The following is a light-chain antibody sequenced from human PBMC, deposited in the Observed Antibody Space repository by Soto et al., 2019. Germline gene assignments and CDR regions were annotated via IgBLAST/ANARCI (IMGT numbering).Light chain of an antibody. CDR3: QQYNRYYT. CDR1: QTIDSW. J-gene: IGKJ2*01. Sequence: DIQMTQSPSTLSASVGDRVTITCRASQTIDSWLAWYQRKPGRAPKLLISKASTLESGVPSRFSGSGSGTEFTLTISSLQPDDFATYSCQQYNRYYTFGQGTKLEIK. CDR2: KAS. V-gene: IGKV1-5*03.